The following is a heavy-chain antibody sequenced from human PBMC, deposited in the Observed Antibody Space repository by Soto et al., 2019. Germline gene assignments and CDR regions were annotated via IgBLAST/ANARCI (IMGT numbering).Heavy chain of an antibody. V-gene: IGHV3-11*05. Sequence: QVQLVESGGGLVKPGGSLRLSCAASGFTFSDYYMSWIRQAPGKGLEWVSYISSSSSYTNYADSVKGRFTISRDNAKNSLYLTMNGLRAEDTAVYYCARDADILTGSDAFDIWGQGTMVTVSS. CDR2: ISSSSSYT. D-gene: IGHD3-9*01. CDR3: ARDADILTGSDAFDI. CDR1: GFTFSDYY. J-gene: IGHJ3*02.